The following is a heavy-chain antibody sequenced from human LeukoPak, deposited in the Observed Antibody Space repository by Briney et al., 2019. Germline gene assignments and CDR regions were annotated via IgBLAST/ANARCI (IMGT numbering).Heavy chain of an antibody. CDR3: AKDTLSVARPYYFDY. Sequence: PGGSLRLSCAASGFTFSSYAMSWVRQAPGKGLEWVSAISGSGGSTYYADSVKGRFTISRDNSKSTLYLQMNSLRAEDTAVYYCAKDTLSVARPYYFDYWGQGTLVTVSS. CDR2: ISGSGGST. CDR1: GFTFSSYA. J-gene: IGHJ4*02. V-gene: IGHV3-23*01. D-gene: IGHD6-19*01.